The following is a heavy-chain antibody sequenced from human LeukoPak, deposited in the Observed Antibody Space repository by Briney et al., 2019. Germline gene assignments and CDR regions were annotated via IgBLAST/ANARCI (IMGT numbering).Heavy chain of an antibody. Sequence: GGSLRLSCAASGFTFSSYSMTWVRQAPGKGLEWVSSICSSSSYIYYADSVKDRFSTSRDNAKNSLYLQMNSLRAEDTAVYYCARDSVIAAAGPWFDPWGQGTLVIVSS. D-gene: IGHD6-13*01. CDR1: GFTFSSYS. J-gene: IGHJ5*02. CDR3: ARDSVIAAAGPWFDP. V-gene: IGHV3-21*01. CDR2: ICSSSSYI.